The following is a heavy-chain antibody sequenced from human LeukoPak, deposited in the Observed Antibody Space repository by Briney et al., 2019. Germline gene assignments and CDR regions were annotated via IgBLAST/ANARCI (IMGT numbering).Heavy chain of an antibody. Sequence: SETLSLTCSVSGGSISGSDYYWGWVRQPPGKGLEWIVSFYHSGSSYYNSSLKSRLTMSVDPSKNQFSLKLTAVTAADTAVYYCARLGAVLTSVNWFDPWGQGTLVTVSS. D-gene: IGHD2-8*01. J-gene: IGHJ5*02. V-gene: IGHV4-39*07. CDR2: FYHSGSS. CDR3: ARLGAVLTSVNWFDP. CDR1: GGSISGSDYY.